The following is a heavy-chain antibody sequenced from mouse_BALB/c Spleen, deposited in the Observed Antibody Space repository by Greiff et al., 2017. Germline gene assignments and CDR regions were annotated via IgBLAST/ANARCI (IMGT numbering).Heavy chain of an antibody. CDR3: ARSLTGTAY. D-gene: IGHD4-1*01. V-gene: IGHV1-54*01. CDR2: INPGSGGT. Sequence: VKLMESGAELVRPGTSVKVSCKASGYAFTNYLIEWVKQRPGQGLEWIGVINPGSGGTNYNEKFKGKATLTADKSSSTAYMQLSSLTSDDSAVYFCARSLTGTAYWGQGTLVTVSA. J-gene: IGHJ3*01. CDR1: GYAFTNYL.